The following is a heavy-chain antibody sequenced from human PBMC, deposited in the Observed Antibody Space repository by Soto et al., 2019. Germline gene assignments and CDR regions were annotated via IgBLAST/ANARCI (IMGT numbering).Heavy chain of an antibody. V-gene: IGHV4-59*01. J-gene: IGHJ4*02. CDR1: GGSISSYY. CDR3: AREGEQQLGTYDY. Sequence: SETLSLTCTVSGGSISSYYWSWIRQPPGKGLEWIGYIYYSGSTNYNPSLKSRVTISVDTSKNQFSLKLSSVTAAATAVYYCAREGEQQLGTYDYWGQGTLVTVSS. D-gene: IGHD6-13*01. CDR2: IYYSGST.